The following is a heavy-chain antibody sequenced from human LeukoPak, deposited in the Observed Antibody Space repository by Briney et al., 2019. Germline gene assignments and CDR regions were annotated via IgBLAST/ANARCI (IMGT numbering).Heavy chain of an antibody. Sequence: SETLSLTCTVSGGSISSGDYYWSWIRQPPGKGLEWIGYIYYSGSTYYNPSLKSRLTISVDTSKNQFSPKLSSVTAADTAVYYCARNYYFHYYMDVWGKGTTVTVSS. CDR2: IYYSGST. V-gene: IGHV4-30-4*08. J-gene: IGHJ6*03. CDR1: GGSISSGDYY. CDR3: ARNYYFHYYMDV.